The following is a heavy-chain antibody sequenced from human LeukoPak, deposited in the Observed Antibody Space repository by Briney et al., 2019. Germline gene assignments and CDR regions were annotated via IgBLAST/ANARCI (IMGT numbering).Heavy chain of an antibody. CDR1: GGSISSYY. CDR3: ARAGIDKTYYYDSSGYYGPYYFDY. Sequence: SETPSLTCTVSGGSISSYYWSWIRQPAGKGLEWIGRIYTSGSTNYNPSLKSRVTMSVDTSKNQFSLKLSSVTAADTAVYYCARAGIDKTYYYDSSGYYGPYYFDYWGQGTLVTVSS. J-gene: IGHJ4*02. V-gene: IGHV4-4*07. D-gene: IGHD3-22*01. CDR2: IYTSGST.